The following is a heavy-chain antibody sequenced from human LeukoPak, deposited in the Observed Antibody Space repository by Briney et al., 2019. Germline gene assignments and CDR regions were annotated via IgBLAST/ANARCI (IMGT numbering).Heavy chain of an antibody. J-gene: IGHJ3*02. CDR3: ARRASWVNAFDI. V-gene: IGHV4-59*01. CDR1: GGSISSYY. CDR2: IYYSGST. Sequence: SETLFLTCTVSGGSISSYYWSWIRQPPGKGLEWIGYIYYSGSTNYNPSLKSRVTISVDTSKNQFSLKLSSVTAADTAVYYCARRASWVNAFDIWGQGTMVTVSS. D-gene: IGHD1-26*01.